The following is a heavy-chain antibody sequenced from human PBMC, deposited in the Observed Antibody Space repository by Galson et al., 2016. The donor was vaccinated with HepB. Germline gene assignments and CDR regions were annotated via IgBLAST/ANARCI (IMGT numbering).Heavy chain of an antibody. D-gene: IGHD3-22*01. J-gene: IGHJ4*02. CDR1: GFSFSDYA. CDR2: VSSGGGTT. Sequence: SLRLSCAASGFSFSDYAVSWIRQAPGKGPEWVSLVSSGGGTTYYADSVNGRFTVSRDNSKNTLYLQMNSLRVEDTAVYYCAKIFTMIIVPLFDYWGQGTLVTVS. CDR3: AKIFTMIIVPLFDY. V-gene: IGHV3-23*01.